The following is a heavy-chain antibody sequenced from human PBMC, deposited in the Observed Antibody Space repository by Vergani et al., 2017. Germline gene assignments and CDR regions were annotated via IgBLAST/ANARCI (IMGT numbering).Heavy chain of an antibody. CDR1: GFTFSSYG. Sequence: QVQLVESGGGVVQPGRSLRLSCAASGFTFSSYGMHWVRQAPGKGLEWVAVIWYDGSNKYYADSVKGRFTISRDNSKNTLYLQMNSLRAEDTAVYYCAGESYDSSGYYSALGYWGQGTLVTVSS. D-gene: IGHD3-22*01. CDR2: IWYDGSNK. V-gene: IGHV3-33*01. CDR3: AGESYDSSGYYSALGY. J-gene: IGHJ4*02.